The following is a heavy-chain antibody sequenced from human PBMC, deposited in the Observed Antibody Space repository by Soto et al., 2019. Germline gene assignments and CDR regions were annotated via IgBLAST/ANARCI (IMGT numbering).Heavy chain of an antibody. J-gene: IGHJ4*02. CDR1: GYTFTSYG. D-gene: IGHD2-21*01. CDR3: ARDPFVALDVAYYFDY. V-gene: IGHV1-18*01. CDR2: ISAYNGNT. Sequence: GASVKVSCKASGYTFTSYGISWVRQAPGQGLEWMGWISAYNGNTNYAQKLQGRVTMTTDTSTSTAYMELSSLRSEDTAVYYCARDPFVALDVAYYFDYWGQGTLVTVSS.